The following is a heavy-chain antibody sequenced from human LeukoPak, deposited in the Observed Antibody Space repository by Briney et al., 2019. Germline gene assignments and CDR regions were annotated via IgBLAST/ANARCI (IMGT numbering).Heavy chain of an antibody. D-gene: IGHD3-10*01. CDR3: ARYGGSGTYFFDY. CDR2: ISYSGST. V-gene: IGHV4-59*12. CDR1: GGSISSYY. Sequence: PSETLSLTCTVSGGSISSYYWTWIRQPPGKGLEWIGYISYSGSTYYNPSLKSRVTISVDTSKKQFSLKLTSVTAADTAVYYCARYGGSGTYFFDYWGRGTLVTVSS. J-gene: IGHJ4*02.